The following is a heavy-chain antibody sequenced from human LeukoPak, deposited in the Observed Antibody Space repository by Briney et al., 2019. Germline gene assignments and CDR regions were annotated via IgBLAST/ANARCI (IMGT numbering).Heavy chain of an antibody. J-gene: IGHJ4*02. CDR3: VRARLIRLENFFDY. CDR1: GFTFSNHE. Sequence: GGSLRLSCVTSGFTFSNHEMNWVRQAPGKGLEWVAYTSRGGSDISYADSAKGRFTISSDIASNTLYLQMNSLRVEDTAVYFCVRARLIRLENFFDYWGQGTLVTVSS. V-gene: IGHV3-48*03. CDR2: TSRGGSDI. D-gene: IGHD2-21*01.